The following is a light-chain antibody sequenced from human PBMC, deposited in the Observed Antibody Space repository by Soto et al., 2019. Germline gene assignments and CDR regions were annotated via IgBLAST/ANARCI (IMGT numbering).Light chain of an antibody. Sequence: EIVLMQSPGSLSLSPGERATLSCRASQSVSSTYLAWYQQRPGQAPRVLMFGASSRATGIPDRFSGSGSGTDFTLTISRLEPEDSAVYYCQQYASSSYTFGQGTKLEI. J-gene: IGKJ2*01. CDR2: GAS. V-gene: IGKV3-20*01. CDR1: QSVSSTY. CDR3: QQYASSSYT.